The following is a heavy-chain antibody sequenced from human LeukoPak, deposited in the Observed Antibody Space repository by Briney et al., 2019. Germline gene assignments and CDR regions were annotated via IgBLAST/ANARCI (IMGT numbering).Heavy chain of an antibody. CDR1: GYTFTSYD. D-gene: IGHD3-22*01. V-gene: IGHV1-8*01. CDR3: ARRRRPYYYDSSGPYYFDY. CDR2: MNPNSGNT. J-gene: IGHJ4*02. Sequence: ASVKVSCKASGYTFTSYDINWVRQATGQGLEWMGWMNPNSGNTGYAQKFQGRVTMTRNTSISTVYMELSSLRSEDTAVYYCARRRRPYYYDSSGPYYFDYWGQGTLVTVSS.